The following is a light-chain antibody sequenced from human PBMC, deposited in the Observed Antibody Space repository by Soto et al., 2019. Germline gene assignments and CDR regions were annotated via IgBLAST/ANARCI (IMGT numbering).Light chain of an antibody. CDR2: AAS. J-gene: IGKJ3*01. V-gene: IGKV1-27*01. CDR3: RKYNSAPLT. Sequence: DIQMTQSPSSLSASVGDRVTITCRASQGISNYLAWYQQKPGKVPKLLIYAASTLQSGVPSRFSGSGSGTDFNITISTLQPEAVETNFYRKYNSAPLTFCPAAKFHIQ. CDR1: QGISNY.